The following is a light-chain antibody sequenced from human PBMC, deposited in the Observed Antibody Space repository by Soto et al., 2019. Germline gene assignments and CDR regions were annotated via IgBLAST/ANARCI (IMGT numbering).Light chain of an antibody. CDR1: QRITNY. CDR2: AAS. J-gene: IGKJ1*01. Sequence: DIQMTQSPPSLSTSVGDRVTITYRASQRITNYLNWYQQTPGKAPKLLIFAASSLPSGVPSRFNGSGSGTDFTRNSAGLQPEDLATYHCQQSHSTPWTFGQGTKV. CDR3: QQSHSTPWT. V-gene: IGKV1-39*01.